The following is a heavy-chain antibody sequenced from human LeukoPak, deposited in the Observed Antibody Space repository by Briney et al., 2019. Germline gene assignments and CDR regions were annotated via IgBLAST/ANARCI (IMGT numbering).Heavy chain of an antibody. J-gene: IGHJ4*02. CDR3: AGHPSSDYGDYVSPFDY. D-gene: IGHD4-17*01. CDR2: IYYSGST. Sequence: PSETLSLTCTVSGGSISSSSYYWGWIRQPPGKGLEWIGSIYYSGSTYYNPSLKSRVTISVDTSKNQFSLKLSSVTAADTAVYYCAGHPSSDYGDYVSPFDYWGQGTLVTVSS. V-gene: IGHV4-39*07. CDR1: GGSISSSSYY.